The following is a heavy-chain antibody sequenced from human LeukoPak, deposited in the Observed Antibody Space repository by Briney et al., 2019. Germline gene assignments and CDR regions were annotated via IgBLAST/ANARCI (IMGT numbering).Heavy chain of an antibody. Sequence: GGSLRLSCAASGFTFSSYGMHWVRQAPGKGLVWVAVIWYDGSNKYYADSVKGRFTISRDNSKNTLYLQMNSLRAEDTAVYYCARDSSGYYSTTFDYWGQGTLVTVSS. V-gene: IGHV3-33*01. CDR1: GFTFSSYG. CDR2: IWYDGSNK. CDR3: ARDSSGYYSTTFDY. D-gene: IGHD3-22*01. J-gene: IGHJ4*02.